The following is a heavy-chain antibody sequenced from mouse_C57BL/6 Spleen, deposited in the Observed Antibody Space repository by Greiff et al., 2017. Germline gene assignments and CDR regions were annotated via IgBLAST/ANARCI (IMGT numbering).Heavy chain of an antibody. CDR3: ARGDYDYLYYAMDY. V-gene: IGHV1-82*01. J-gene: IGHJ4*01. Sequence: VQLQQSGPELVKPGASVKISCKASGYAFSSSWMNWVKQRPGKGLEWIGRIYPGDGDTNYNGKFKGKATLTADKSSSTAYMQHSSLTSEDSAVYFCARGDYDYLYYAMDYGGQGTSVTVSS. D-gene: IGHD2-4*01. CDR2: IYPGDGDT. CDR1: GYAFSSSW.